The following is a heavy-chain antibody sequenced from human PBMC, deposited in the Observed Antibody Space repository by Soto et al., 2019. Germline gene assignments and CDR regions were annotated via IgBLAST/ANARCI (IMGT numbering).Heavy chain of an antibody. D-gene: IGHD1-26*01. CDR3: ARVGQGAWYFDL. J-gene: IGHJ2*01. V-gene: IGHV3-74*02. CDR1: GFSFSSYW. CDR2: IKTDGSII. Sequence: EVQLVESGGGLVQPGGSLRLSCAASGFSFSSYWMHWVRQDPGKGLVWVSRIKTDGSIIRYADSVKGRFTVSRDNAENTLYLQMNGLRADDTAVYYCARVGQGAWYFDLWGRGTLVTVSS.